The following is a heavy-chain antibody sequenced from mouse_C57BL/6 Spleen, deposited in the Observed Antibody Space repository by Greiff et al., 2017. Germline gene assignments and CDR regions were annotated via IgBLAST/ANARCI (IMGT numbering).Heavy chain of an antibody. V-gene: IGHV1-55*01. CDR2: IYPGSGST. CDR3: ARGGTTVVATGDFDY. D-gene: IGHD1-1*01. CDR1: GYTFTSYW. Sequence: VQLQQPGAELVKPGASVKMSCKASGYTFTSYWITWVKQRPGQGLEWIGDIYPGSGSTNYNEKFKSKATLTVDTSSSTAYMQLSSLTSEDSAVYYCARGGTTVVATGDFDYWGQGTTLTVSS. J-gene: IGHJ2*01.